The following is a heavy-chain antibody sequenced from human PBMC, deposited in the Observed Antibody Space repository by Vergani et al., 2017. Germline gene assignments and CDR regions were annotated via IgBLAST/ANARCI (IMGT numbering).Heavy chain of an antibody. CDR3: AKGVYCSSTSCYEGRGYYYGMGV. Sequence: EVQLVESGGGLAQPGGSLRLSCAASGFTFSSYAMSWVRQVPGKGLEWVSGISGSGGNTYYANSVKGRFTISRDNSKNTLYLQMNSLRADDTAVYYCAKGVYCSSTSCYEGRGYYYGMGVWGQGTTVTFSS. J-gene: IGHJ6*02. V-gene: IGHV3-23*04. CDR1: GFTFSSYA. D-gene: IGHD2-2*01. CDR2: ISGSGGNT.